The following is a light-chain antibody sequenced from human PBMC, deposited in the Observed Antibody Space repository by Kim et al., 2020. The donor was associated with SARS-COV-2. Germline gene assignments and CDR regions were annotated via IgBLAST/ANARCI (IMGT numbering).Light chain of an antibody. Sequence: AIQMTQSPSSLSASVGDRVTITCRASEGIRNDLGWYQQKPGKAPKLLVYAASNFQSGVPSRFSASASGTDFIFTISSLQPEDFATYYCLQDYNYPPWTFGQGTKVDIK. CDR3: LQDYNYPPWT. CDR2: AAS. J-gene: IGKJ1*01. V-gene: IGKV1-6*01. CDR1: EGIRND.